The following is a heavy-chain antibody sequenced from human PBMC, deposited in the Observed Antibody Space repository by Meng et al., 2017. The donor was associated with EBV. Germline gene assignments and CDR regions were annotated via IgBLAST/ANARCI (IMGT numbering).Heavy chain of an antibody. V-gene: IGHV1-18*01. Sequence: QVQLVQSGAGVQKPGASGYVSWKASGYTFNSYGIRWVRKAPGQRLEWMGWISAYNGNTYYEQKLQGRVTMTTDTSTSTAYMELRSLRSDDTAVYYCARDGRLYDTPSPFDYWCQGTLVTVSS. J-gene: IGHJ4*02. CDR1: GYTFNSYG. CDR3: ARDGRLYDTPSPFDY. CDR2: ISAYNGNT. D-gene: IGHD3-22*01.